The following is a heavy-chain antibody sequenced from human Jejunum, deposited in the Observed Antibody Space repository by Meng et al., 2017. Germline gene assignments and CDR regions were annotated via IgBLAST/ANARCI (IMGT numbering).Heavy chain of an antibody. CDR1: GFTLSDSY. CDR3: VKALGYTYGYYF. J-gene: IGHJ4*02. CDR2: ISSSGTTI. D-gene: IGHD5-18*01. V-gene: IGHV3-11*01. Sequence: VQLVESGGGLVKPGGSLRLSCAASGFTLSDSYMSWIRQAPGKGLEWVSYISSSGTTIYYADSVKGRFTISRDNAKNSLYLQMTSLRAEDTAIYYCVKALGYTYGYYFWGQGTLVTVSS.